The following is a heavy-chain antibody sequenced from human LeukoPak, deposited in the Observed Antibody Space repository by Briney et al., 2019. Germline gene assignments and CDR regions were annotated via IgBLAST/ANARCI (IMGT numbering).Heavy chain of an antibody. D-gene: IGHD6-19*01. CDR1: GFTFSSYG. J-gene: IGHJ4*02. CDR3: AKDLAVAGTGDYFDY. CDR2: IRYDGSNK. Sequence: GGSLRLSCAASGFTFSSYGMHWVRQAPGKGLEWVAFIRYDGSNKYYADSVKGRFTISRDNSKNTLYLQMNSLRAEDTAVYYCAKDLAVAGTGDYFDYWGQGTLVTVSS. V-gene: IGHV3-30*02.